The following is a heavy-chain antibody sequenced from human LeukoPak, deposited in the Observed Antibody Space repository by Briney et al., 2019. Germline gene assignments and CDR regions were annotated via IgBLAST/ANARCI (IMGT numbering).Heavy chain of an antibody. D-gene: IGHD3-10*01. Sequence: GGSLRLSCVVSGFTFSNYWMSWVRQAPGKGLEWVANIKQDGSEKYYVDSVKGRFTISRDNAKNSLYLQMNSLRAEDTAVYYCARDVAPLLLWFGELTYWGQRTLVTVSS. J-gene: IGHJ4*02. CDR3: ARDVAPLLLWFGELTY. CDR1: GFTFSNYW. CDR2: IKQDGSEK. V-gene: IGHV3-7*01.